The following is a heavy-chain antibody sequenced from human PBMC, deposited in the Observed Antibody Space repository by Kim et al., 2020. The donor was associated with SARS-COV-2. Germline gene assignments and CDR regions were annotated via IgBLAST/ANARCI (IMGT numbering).Heavy chain of an antibody. J-gene: IGHJ6*02. CDR3: AREGDGAAAGTIYYYYYGVDV. CDR2: ISYDGSNK. Sequence: GGSLRLSCAASGFTFSSYAMHWVRQAPGKGLEWVAVISYDGSNKYYVDSVKGRFTISRDNSKNTLYLQMNSLRAEDTAVYYCAREGDGAAAGTIYYYYYGVDVWGQGTTVTVSS. V-gene: IGHV3-30*04. D-gene: IGHD6-13*01. CDR1: GFTFSSYA.